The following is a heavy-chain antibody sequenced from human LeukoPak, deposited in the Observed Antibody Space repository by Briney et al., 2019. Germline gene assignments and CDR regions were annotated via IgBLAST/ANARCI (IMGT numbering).Heavy chain of an antibody. CDR2: ISWDGGST. CDR1: GFTFDDYA. Sequence: GGSLRLSCAASGFTFDDYAMHWVRQAPGKGLEWVSLISWDGGSTYYADSVKGRFTISRDNSKNSLYLQMNSLRAEDTALYYCAKSSSRFRYYYYMDVWGKGTTVTVSS. V-gene: IGHV3-43D*03. J-gene: IGHJ6*03. CDR3: AKSSSRFRYYYYMDV.